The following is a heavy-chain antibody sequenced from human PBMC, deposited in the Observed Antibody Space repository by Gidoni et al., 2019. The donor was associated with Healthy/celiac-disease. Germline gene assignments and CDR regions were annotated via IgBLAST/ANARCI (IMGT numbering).Heavy chain of an antibody. Sequence: QVQLQASGPGLVKPSETLSLTCPVSGGSISSYYWSWIRQPPGKGLEWIGYIYYSGSTNYNPSLKSRVTISVDTSKNQFSLKLSSVTAADTAVYYCARVSRYDFWSGYLFDYWGQGTLVTVSS. D-gene: IGHD3-3*01. CDR2: IYYSGST. CDR1: GGSISSYY. V-gene: IGHV4-59*01. CDR3: ARVSRYDFWSGYLFDY. J-gene: IGHJ4*02.